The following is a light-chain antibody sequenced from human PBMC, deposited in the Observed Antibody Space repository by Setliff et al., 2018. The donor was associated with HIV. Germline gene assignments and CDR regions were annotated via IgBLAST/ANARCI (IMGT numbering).Light chain of an antibody. CDR3: ASYRSPATYV. J-gene: IGLJ1*01. Sequence: QSVLTQPASVSGSPGQSITISCIGTSSDVGGYDFVSWYQQRPGKAPKLIIFDVSERPSGVSHRFSGSKSGNTASLTISGPQTEDEADYFCASYRSPATYVFGIGTK. CDR1: SSDVGGYDF. CDR2: DVS. V-gene: IGLV2-14*03.